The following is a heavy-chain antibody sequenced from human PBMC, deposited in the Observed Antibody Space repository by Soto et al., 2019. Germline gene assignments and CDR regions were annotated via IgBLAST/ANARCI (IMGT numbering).Heavy chain of an antibody. D-gene: IGHD3-22*01. V-gene: IGHV4-59*02. CDR2: IYYSGST. CDR3: ARTYDDSGPNSGGYGFDI. J-gene: IGHJ3*02. Sequence: SETLSLTCSVSGGSVSTYYWSWIRQPPGKGLEWIAYIYYSGSTSYNPSLKSRVTISLDTSKNQFSLKLSSVTAADTAVYYCARTYDDSGPNSGGYGFDIWGPGTMVTVSS. CDR1: GGSVSTYY.